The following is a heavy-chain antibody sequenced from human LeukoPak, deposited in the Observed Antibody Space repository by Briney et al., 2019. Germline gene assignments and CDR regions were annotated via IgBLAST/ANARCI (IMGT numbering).Heavy chain of an antibody. D-gene: IGHD2/OR15-2a*01. CDR2: IFYSGTT. Sequence: TSETLSLTCTVSGGSISSYYWSWIRQPPGKGLEWIGFIFYSGTTNCNPSLKSRVTISVDTSKNQFSLRLTSMTTADTAVYYCARSSEYYFGPWGQGTLVTVSS. V-gene: IGHV4-59*01. J-gene: IGHJ5*02. CDR1: GGSISSYY. CDR3: ARSSEYYFGP.